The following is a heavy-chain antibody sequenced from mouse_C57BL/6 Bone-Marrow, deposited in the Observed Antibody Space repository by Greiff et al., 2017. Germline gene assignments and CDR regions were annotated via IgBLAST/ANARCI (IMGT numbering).Heavy chain of an antibody. CDR1: GYSITSGYY. J-gene: IGHJ4*01. D-gene: IGHD1-1*01. Sequence: EVKLQESGPGLVKPSQSLSLPCSVTGYSITSGYYWNWLRQFPGNKLEWMGYISYDGSNNYNPTLKNRISINRDTSKNQVFLKLNSVTTEDTATYYCACYYYGSSPYSMDYWGQGTSVTVSS. CDR3: ACYYYGSSPYSMDY. V-gene: IGHV3-6*01. CDR2: ISYDGSN.